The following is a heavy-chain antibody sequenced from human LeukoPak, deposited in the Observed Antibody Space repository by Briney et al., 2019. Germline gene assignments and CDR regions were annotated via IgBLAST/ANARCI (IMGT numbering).Heavy chain of an antibody. CDR2: IFYSGST. Sequence: SETLSLTCTVSGGSLSGYYWTWIRQSPGKGLEWIAYIFYSGSTNYNPSLKSRLTISVDTSKNQFSLKLTSVTAADTAVYYCARLRGNYLPDYWGQGTLVTVSS. J-gene: IGHJ4*02. D-gene: IGHD4-11*01. V-gene: IGHV4-59*01. CDR3: ARLRGNYLPDY. CDR1: GGSLSGYY.